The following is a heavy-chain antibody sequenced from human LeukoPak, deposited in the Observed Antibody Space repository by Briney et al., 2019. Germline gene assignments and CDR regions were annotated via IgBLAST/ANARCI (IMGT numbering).Heavy chain of an antibody. D-gene: IGHD4-23*01. CDR2: FYHSGGI. V-gene: IGHV4-59*12. CDR3: ARGRNNYGGNSEIEY. Sequence: SETLSLTCTVSGGSISSYYWHWIRQPPGKGLEWVGHFYHSGGINTNPSLKSRVTISVDTSKNQFSLKLSSVTAADTAVYYCARGRNNYGGNSEIEYWGQGTLVTVSS. J-gene: IGHJ4*02. CDR1: GGSISSYY.